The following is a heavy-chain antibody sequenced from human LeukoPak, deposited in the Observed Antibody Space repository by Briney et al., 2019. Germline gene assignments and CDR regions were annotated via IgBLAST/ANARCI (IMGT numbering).Heavy chain of an antibody. CDR1: GFTLSDYY. J-gene: IGHJ4*02. Sequence: GGSLRLSCAASGFTLSDYYLTWIRQAPGKGLEWVSYITSRGSTIYHADSVKGRFTISRDNAKNSLYLQMNSLRAEDTAVYYCATPENSEYYDFWSGYSFDCWGQGTLVTVSS. CDR2: ITSRGSTI. D-gene: IGHD3-3*01. V-gene: IGHV3-11*01. CDR3: ATPENSEYYDFWSGYSFDC.